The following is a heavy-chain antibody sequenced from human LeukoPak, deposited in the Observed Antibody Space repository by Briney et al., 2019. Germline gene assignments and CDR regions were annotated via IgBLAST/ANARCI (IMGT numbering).Heavy chain of an antibody. CDR2: ISGSGGTT. V-gene: IGHV3-23*01. D-gene: IGHD4-17*01. J-gene: IGHJ4*02. Sequence: QTGGSLRLSCAASGVTFSSYAMTWVRQAPGKGLEWVSGISGSGGTTYYADSVKGRFTISRDNSKNTLYLQMNSLRAVDTAVYYCAKNYGDSYFDYWGQGTLVTVSS. CDR1: GVTFSSYA. CDR3: AKNYGDSYFDY.